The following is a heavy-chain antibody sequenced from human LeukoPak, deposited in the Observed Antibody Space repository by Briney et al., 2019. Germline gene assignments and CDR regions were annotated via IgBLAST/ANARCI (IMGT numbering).Heavy chain of an antibody. V-gene: IGHV4-34*01. CDR2: INHSGST. Sequence: PSETLSLTCAVYGGSFSGYYWSWIRQPPGKGLEWIGEINHSGSTNYNPSLKSRVTISVDTSKNQFSLKLSSVTAADTAVYYCARQNYEGLSWGQGTLVTVSS. D-gene: IGHD1-7*01. CDR3: ARQNYEGLS. J-gene: IGHJ4*02. CDR1: GGSFSGYY.